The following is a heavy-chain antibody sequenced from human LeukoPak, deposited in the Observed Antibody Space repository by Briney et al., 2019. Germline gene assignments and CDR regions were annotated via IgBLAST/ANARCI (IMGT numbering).Heavy chain of an antibody. CDR2: ISSSSSTI. V-gene: IGHV3-48*01. CDR3: ARAYSSSWPMGLSAFDI. D-gene: IGHD6-13*01. CDR1: GFTFSSYS. J-gene: IGHJ3*02. Sequence: GRSLRLSCAASGFTFSSYSMNWVRQAPGKGLEWVSYISSSSSTIYYADSVKGRFAISRDNAKNSLYLQMNSLRAEDTAVYYCARAYSSSWPMGLSAFDIWGQGTMVTVSS.